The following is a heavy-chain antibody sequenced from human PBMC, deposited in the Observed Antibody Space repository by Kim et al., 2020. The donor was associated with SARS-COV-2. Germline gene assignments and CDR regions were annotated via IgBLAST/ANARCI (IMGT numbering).Heavy chain of an antibody. Sequence: IPSLKSRVTISVDTSKNPFAPKRSSVTAADTAVYYCARAPIVVVITHFDYWGQGTLVTVSS. J-gene: IGHJ4*02. V-gene: IGHV4-31*02. D-gene: IGHD3-22*01. CDR3: ARAPIVVVITHFDY.